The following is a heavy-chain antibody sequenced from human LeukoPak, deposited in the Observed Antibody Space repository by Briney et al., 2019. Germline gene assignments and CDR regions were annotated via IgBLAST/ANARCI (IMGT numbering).Heavy chain of an antibody. Sequence: GGPLRLSCAPSGFTYSTYEMTWLRQAPGKGLEGLSYISSSGSSIYYADSVKGRFDISRDNAKNSLYLQMNSVRAEDTAVYYCSRVQTTVTTLDYWGQGTLVTVSS. D-gene: IGHD4-17*01. CDR2: ISSSGSSI. V-gene: IGHV3-48*03. CDR1: GFTYSTYE. CDR3: SRVQTTVTTLDY. J-gene: IGHJ4*02.